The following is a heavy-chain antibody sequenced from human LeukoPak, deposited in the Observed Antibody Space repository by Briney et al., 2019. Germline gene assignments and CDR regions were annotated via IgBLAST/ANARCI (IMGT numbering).Heavy chain of an antibody. D-gene: IGHD2-15*01. CDR3: ARSVVAAGEAY. J-gene: IGHJ4*02. V-gene: IGHV3-48*03. CDR2: ISSSGSTI. CDR1: GFTFSSYE. Sequence: GGSLRLSCAASGFTFSSYEMNWVRQAPGKGLEWVSYISSSGSTIYYADSVKGRFTISRDNAKNSLYLQMNSLRAGDTAVYYCARSVVAAGEAYWGQGTLVTVSS.